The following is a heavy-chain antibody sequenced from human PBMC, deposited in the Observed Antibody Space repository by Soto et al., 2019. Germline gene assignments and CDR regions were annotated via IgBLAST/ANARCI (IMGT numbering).Heavy chain of an antibody. J-gene: IGHJ6*02. CDR3: ARDLTPSSSWYRAYYYYGMDV. D-gene: IGHD6-13*01. CDR2: ISYDGSNE. Sequence: PGGSLRLSCAASGFTFSSYAMHWVRQAPGKGLEWVAVISYDGSNEYYADSVKGRFTISRDNSKNTLYLQMNSLRAEDTAVYYCARDLTPSSSWYRAYYYYGMDVWGQGTTVTVSS. CDR1: GFTFSSYA. V-gene: IGHV3-30-3*01.